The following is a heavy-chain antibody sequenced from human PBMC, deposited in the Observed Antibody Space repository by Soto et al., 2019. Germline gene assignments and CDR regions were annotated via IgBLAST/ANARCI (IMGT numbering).Heavy chain of an antibody. V-gene: IGHV1-69*01. J-gene: IGHJ3*01. Sequence: QVQLVQSGAEVEKPGSSVKVSCKASGGTFSNYALSWVRHAPGQGLEWMGGIIPVFGPAHYAQKFQGRVTITADESTSTAYVELSSLRSEDTAVYYCARAGTGSYLNAFDVWGQGTMVTVSS. D-gene: IGHD1-26*01. CDR2: IIPVFGPA. CDR3: ARAGTGSYLNAFDV. CDR1: GGTFSNYA.